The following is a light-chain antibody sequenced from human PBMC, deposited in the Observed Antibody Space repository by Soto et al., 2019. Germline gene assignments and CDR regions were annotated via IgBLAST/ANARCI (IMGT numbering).Light chain of an antibody. CDR2: YTS. Sequence: EIVWTQSPATLSSSPGETATLSCRASQYVGTRLAWYQHKPGQAPRLLIYYTSNRATGIPARFSGSGSGTDFTLTISSLAPEDFAIYYCHQRQSWPRTFGQGTKVEIK. J-gene: IGKJ1*01. CDR3: HQRQSWPRT. V-gene: IGKV3-11*01. CDR1: QYVGTR.